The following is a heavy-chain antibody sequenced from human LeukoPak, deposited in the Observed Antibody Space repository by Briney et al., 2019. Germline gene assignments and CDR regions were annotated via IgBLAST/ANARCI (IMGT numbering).Heavy chain of an antibody. D-gene: IGHD5-12*01. CDR2: INPNSGGT. J-gene: IGHJ4*02. CDR1: GYTFTGYY. Sequence: ASVKVSCKASGYTFTGYYMHWVRQAPGQGLDWMGRINPNSGGTNYAQKFQGRVTMTRDTSTSTAYMELSRLRSDDTAVYYCTRDRGYDYFFDYWGQGTLVTVSS. CDR3: TRDRGYDYFFDY. V-gene: IGHV1-2*06.